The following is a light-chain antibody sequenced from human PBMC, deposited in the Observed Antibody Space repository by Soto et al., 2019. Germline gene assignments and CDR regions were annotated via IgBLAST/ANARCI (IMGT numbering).Light chain of an antibody. CDR1: MRDVGAYNL. Sequence: QSALTQPASVSGSAGQSITISCSGTMRDVGAYNLDSWYQQHPGTAPKLIIYEVRNRPSGISSRFSGSRSGNTASLTISGLQSEDEGDYCCSAYTARSTLVFGGGTKVTVL. J-gene: IGLJ3*02. V-gene: IGLV2-14*01. CDR2: EVR. CDR3: SAYTARSTLV.